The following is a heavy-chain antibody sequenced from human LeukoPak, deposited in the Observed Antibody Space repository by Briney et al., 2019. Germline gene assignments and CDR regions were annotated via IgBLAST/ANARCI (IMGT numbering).Heavy chain of an antibody. CDR3: ARDTSGSFYYYMDV. Sequence: GGSLRLSCAASGFTFSSYSMDWVRQAPGKGLEWVSSISSSSSYIYYADSVKGRFTISRDNAKNSLYLQMNSLRAEDTAVYYCARDTSGSFYYYMDVWGKGTTVTVSS. J-gene: IGHJ6*03. CDR1: GFTFSSYS. V-gene: IGHV3-21*01. D-gene: IGHD5-12*01. CDR2: ISSSSSYI.